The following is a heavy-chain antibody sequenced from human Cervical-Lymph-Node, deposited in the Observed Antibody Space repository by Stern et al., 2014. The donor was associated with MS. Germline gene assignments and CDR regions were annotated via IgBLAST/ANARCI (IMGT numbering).Heavy chain of an antibody. CDR1: GFTFSDFF. CDR3: TRGVSSDY. J-gene: IGHJ4*02. Sequence: AQLVESGGGLVKPGGSLRLSCAASGFTFSDFFMNWIRQAPGKGPEWISYISGSATTIYYADSVKGRFTITRDNAKNSLFLQLNSLRAEDTAVYYCTRGVSSDYWGQGTLVTVSS. CDR2: ISGSATTI. V-gene: IGHV3-11*01. D-gene: IGHD6-6*01.